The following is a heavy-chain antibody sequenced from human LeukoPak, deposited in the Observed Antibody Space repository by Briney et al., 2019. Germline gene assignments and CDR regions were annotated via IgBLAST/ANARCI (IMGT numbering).Heavy chain of an antibody. CDR3: ARANRPFHSSGWYKDY. J-gene: IGHJ4*02. Sequence: GGSLRLSCAASGFTFSSYAMHWVRQAPGKGLEWVAVISYDGSSKYFADSVKGRFTISRDTSKNSLYLQMNSLRAEDTAVYYCARANRPFHSSGWYKDYWGQGTLVTVSS. CDR1: GFTFSSYA. V-gene: IGHV3-30-3*01. CDR2: ISYDGSSK. D-gene: IGHD6-19*01.